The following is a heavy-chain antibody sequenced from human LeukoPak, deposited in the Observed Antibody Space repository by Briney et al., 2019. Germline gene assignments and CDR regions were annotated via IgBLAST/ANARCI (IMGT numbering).Heavy chain of an antibody. V-gene: IGHV4-30-2*01. Sequence: PSETLSLTCAVSGGSISSGGYSWSWIRQPPGQGLEWIGYIYHSGSTYYNPSLKSRVTISVARSKNQFSLKLSSVTAADTAVYYCARQARITIFGVVPRHGGGPIVYWGQGTLVTVSS. CDR3: ARQARITIFGVVPRHGGGPIVY. CDR1: GGSISSGGYS. D-gene: IGHD3-3*01. CDR2: IYHSGST. J-gene: IGHJ4*02.